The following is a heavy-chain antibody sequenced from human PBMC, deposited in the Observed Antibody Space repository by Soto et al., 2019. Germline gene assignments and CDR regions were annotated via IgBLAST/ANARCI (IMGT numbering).Heavy chain of an antibody. CDR3: GKVLVGATGHTDSDS. D-gene: IGHD2-15*01. J-gene: IGHJ4*02. CDR1: GGSIYRSGYY. CDR2: IDYNGVT. V-gene: IGHV4-39*01. Sequence: SETLSLTSTVSGGSIYRSGYYWGWIRQPPGRGLEWIGNIDYNGVTYSNPSLKSRVTISRDTSKNQFSLKLTSVTAADTALYYCGKVLVGATGHTDSDSWGPGTLVTV.